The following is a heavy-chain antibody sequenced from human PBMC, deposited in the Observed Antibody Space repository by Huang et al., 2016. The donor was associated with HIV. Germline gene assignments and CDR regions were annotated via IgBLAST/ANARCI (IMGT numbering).Heavy chain of an antibody. Sequence: EVELVESGGGLVKQGGSLRLSCAASGFAFGSYGMNWVRQAPWRGLEWCAVIGSVSSYICYADSVKGRVTISRDNAKSSIYLQLDSLRAEDTAVYYCAYQQWLVGGLNHWGQGTLVVVSS. CDR3: AYQQWLVGGLNH. D-gene: IGHD6-19*01. V-gene: IGHV3-21*02. CDR2: IGSVSSYI. J-gene: IGHJ5*02. CDR1: GFAFGSYG.